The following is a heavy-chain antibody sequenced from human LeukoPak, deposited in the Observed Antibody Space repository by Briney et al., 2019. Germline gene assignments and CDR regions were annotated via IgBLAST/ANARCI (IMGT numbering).Heavy chain of an antibody. Sequence: KPSETLSLTCAVYGGSFSGYYWSWIRQPPGKGLEWIGEINHSGSTNYNPSLKSRVTISVDTSKNQFSLKLSSVTAADTAVYYCARGRIAVYYYYYYTDVWGKGTTVTVSS. CDR2: INHSGST. CDR1: GGSFSGYY. CDR3: ARGRIAVYYYYYYTDV. V-gene: IGHV4-34*01. D-gene: IGHD6-19*01. J-gene: IGHJ6*03.